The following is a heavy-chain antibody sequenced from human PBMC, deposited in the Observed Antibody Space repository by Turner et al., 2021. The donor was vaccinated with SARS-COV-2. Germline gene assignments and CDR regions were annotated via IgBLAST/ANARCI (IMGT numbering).Heavy chain of an antibody. Sequence: QVQLVQSGAEVKKPGASVKVSCKVSGYTLTELSMHWVRQAPGKGLEVMGGFDPEDGETIYAQKFQGRVTMTEDTSTDTAYMELSSLRSEDTAVYYCATGVAVAGTPSDYYYYYGMDVWGQGTTVTVSS. CDR2: FDPEDGET. J-gene: IGHJ6*02. CDR1: GYTLTELS. V-gene: IGHV1-24*01. CDR3: ATGVAVAGTPSDYYYYYGMDV. D-gene: IGHD6-19*01.